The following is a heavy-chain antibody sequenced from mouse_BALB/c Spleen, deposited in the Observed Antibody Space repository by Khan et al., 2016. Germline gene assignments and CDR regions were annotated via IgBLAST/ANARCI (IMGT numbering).Heavy chain of an antibody. D-gene: IGHD2-1*01. CDR2: ISYSGST. Sequence: QLEESGPGLVKPSQSLSLTCTVTGYSITSDYAWNWIRQFPGNKLEWMGYISYSGSTSYNPSLKSRISITRDTSKNQFFLQLNSVTTEDTATYYCAPYGNYRYFDYWCQGTTLTVSS. CDR3: APYGNYRYFDY. CDR1: GYSITSDYA. J-gene: IGHJ2*01. V-gene: IGHV3-2*02.